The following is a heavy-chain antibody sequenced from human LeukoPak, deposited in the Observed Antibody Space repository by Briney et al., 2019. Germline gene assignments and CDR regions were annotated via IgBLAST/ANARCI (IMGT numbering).Heavy chain of an antibody. CDR2: IDHSGST. J-gene: IGHJ3*02. CDR3: ARGNRPYGEHEAFDI. Sequence: SETLSLTCAVYDESFSGYYCSWIRQPPRKGLEWIGEIDHSGSTNYNPSLQSRVTISVDASKNQFSLKVSTVSAADTAVYYCARGNRPYGEHEAFDIWGHGTTVTVSP. D-gene: IGHD3-10*01. V-gene: IGHV4-34*01. CDR1: DESFSGYY.